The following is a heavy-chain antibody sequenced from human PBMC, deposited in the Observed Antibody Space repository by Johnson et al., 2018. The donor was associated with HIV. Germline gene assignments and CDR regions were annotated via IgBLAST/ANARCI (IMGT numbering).Heavy chain of an antibody. V-gene: IGHV3-30*02. Sequence: QVQLVESGGGVVQPGGSLRLSCVVSGMTFSNYGMHWVRQPPGKGLDWVAFIRYDGSNKYYADSVKGRFTISRDNSKNTLYLQMNSLRAEDTAVYYCAKGEPYYYDIGDACDIWGQGTMVTVSS. CDR3: AKGEPYYYDIGDACDI. J-gene: IGHJ3*02. CDR2: IRYDGSNK. D-gene: IGHD3-22*01. CDR1: GMTFSNYG.